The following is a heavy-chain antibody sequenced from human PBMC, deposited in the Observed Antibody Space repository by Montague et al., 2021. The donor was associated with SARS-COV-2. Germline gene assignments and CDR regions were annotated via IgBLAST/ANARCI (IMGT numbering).Heavy chain of an antibody. CDR1: GGSTASHY. Sequence: SETLSLTCTVSGGSTASHYWNWICQSPGKRPELIGYVYYNGNTRYNPSLQSRVTISIYTSKNQFSLTLNSVTAADTAVYFCARGWAFDPWGQGRLVTVSS. CDR3: ARGWAFDP. J-gene: IGHJ3*01. D-gene: IGHD6-19*01. V-gene: IGHV4-59*08. CDR2: VYYNGNT.